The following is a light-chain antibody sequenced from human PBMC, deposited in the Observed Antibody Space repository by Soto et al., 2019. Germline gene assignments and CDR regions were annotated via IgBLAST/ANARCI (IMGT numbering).Light chain of an antibody. V-gene: IGKV1-5*03. CDR3: KKYNSYSEA. CDR1: QTISSW. J-gene: IGKJ1*01. Sequence: DIQMTQSPSTLSGSVGDRVTITCRASQTISSWLAWYQQKPGKAPKLLIYKASTLKSGVPSRFSGSGSGTEFTLTISSLQTDDFETYYCKKYNSYSEAFGQGTKVELK. CDR2: KAS.